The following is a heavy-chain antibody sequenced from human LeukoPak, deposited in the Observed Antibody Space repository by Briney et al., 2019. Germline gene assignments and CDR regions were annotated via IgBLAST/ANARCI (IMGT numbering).Heavy chain of an antibody. Sequence: GGSLRLSCAASEFTFSTYWMTWVRQAPGKGLEWVADIKQDGSEKYYVDSVKGRFTISRHNAKNSLYLQMNSLRAEDTAVYYCAELGITMIGGVWGKGTTVTISS. J-gene: IGHJ6*04. CDR2: IKQDGSEK. CDR1: EFTFSTYW. CDR3: AELGITMIGGV. D-gene: IGHD3-10*02. V-gene: IGHV3-7*01.